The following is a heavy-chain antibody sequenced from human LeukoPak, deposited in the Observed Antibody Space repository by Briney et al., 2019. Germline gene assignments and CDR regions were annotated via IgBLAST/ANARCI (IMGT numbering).Heavy chain of an antibody. CDR2: IYCSGST. J-gene: IGHJ4*02. CDR3: ARIAPAASAAPDY. D-gene: IGHD2-2*01. V-gene: IGHV4-39*07. CDR1: GGSISSSSYY. Sequence: ASETLSLTCTVSGGSISSSSYYWGWIRQPPGKGLEWIGSIYCSGSTYYNPSLKSRVTISVDTSKNQFSLKLSSVTAADTAVYYCARIAPAASAAPDYWGQGTLVTVSS.